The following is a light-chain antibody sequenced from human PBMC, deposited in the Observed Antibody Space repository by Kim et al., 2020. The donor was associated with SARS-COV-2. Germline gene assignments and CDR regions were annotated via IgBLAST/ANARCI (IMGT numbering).Light chain of an antibody. J-gene: IGKJ4*01. V-gene: IGKV3-11*01. CDR2: ESS. Sequence: EIVLTQSPATLSLSPGDRATLSCRASQSISRALAWYQQKPGQPPILLIYESSNRATGIPARFSGSGSGTDFTLTISSLKREDFAVYFCHQRNCSPLTFGRGTKVDI. CDR3: HQRNCSPLT. CDR1: QSISRA.